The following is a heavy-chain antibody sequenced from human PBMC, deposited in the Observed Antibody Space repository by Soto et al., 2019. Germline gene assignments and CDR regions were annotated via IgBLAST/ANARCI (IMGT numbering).Heavy chain of an antibody. V-gene: IGHV1-18*01. CDR1: GYTFTSYG. Sequence: ASVKVSCKASGYTFTSYGISWVRQAPGQGLEWMGWIIAYHGIANYAQKLQGRVTITTDKSTSTAYMELSSLRSEDTAVYYCARTQYCSGGSCYSFDYWGQGTLVTVSS. CDR2: IIAYHGIA. J-gene: IGHJ4*02. CDR3: ARTQYCSGGSCYSFDY. D-gene: IGHD2-15*01.